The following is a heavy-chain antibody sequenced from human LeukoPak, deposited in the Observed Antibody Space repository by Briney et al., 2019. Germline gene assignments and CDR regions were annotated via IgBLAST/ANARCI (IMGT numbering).Heavy chain of an antibody. V-gene: IGHV3-48*01. Sequence: PGGSLRLSCAASGFTFSSYSMNWVRQAPGKGLEWVSYISSSSSTIYYADSVKGRFTISRDNAKNSLYLQMNSLRAEDTAVYYCARGGRKAVAGTPNWFDPWGQGTLVTVSS. CDR3: ARGGRKAVAGTPNWFDP. CDR1: GFTFSSYS. D-gene: IGHD6-19*01. CDR2: ISSSSSTI. J-gene: IGHJ5*02.